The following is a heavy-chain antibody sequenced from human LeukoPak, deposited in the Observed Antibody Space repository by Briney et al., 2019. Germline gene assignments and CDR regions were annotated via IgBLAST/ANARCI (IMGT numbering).Heavy chain of an antibody. V-gene: IGHV4-38-2*01. J-gene: IGHJ3*02. CDR2: IYNTGTT. CDR1: GYSIRSGRF. D-gene: IGHD6-6*01. Sequence: SETLSLTCSVSGYSIRSGRFWGWIRRPPGKGLEWLGSIYNTGTTYLSPSLKNRLTISVDTSRNQFSLRLTAMTAADTAIYYCAKTSSVAARGPFDIWGLGTVVTVSP. CDR3: AKTSSVAARGPFDI.